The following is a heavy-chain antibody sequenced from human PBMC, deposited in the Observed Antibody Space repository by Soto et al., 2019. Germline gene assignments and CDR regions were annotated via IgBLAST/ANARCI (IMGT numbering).Heavy chain of an antibody. CDR2: ISGSGAYT. J-gene: IGHJ4*02. CDR1: GFTFSTYA. CDR3: ARDRHPYSTKYYFDY. D-gene: IGHD2-2*01. V-gene: IGHV3-23*01. Sequence: GGSLRLSCAASGFTFSTYAMNWVRQPPGKGLEWVSSISGSGAYTYYADSVQGRFTISRDDSKNTLNLQMNSLRAEDTAVYYCARDRHPYSTKYYFDYWGQGTLVTVSS.